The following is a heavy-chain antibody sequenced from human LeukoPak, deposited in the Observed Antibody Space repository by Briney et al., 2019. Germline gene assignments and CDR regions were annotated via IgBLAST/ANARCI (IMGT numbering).Heavy chain of an antibody. Sequence: GGSLRLSCAASGFTFSSHAMSWVREAPGKGLEWVSGISGSGGSTYYADSVKGRFTISRDNSKNTLYVQMNSLRAEDTAVYYCAKGRAGIDYWGQGTLVIVSS. CDR3: AKGRAGIDY. D-gene: IGHD6-19*01. V-gene: IGHV3-23*01. CDR1: GFTFSSHA. J-gene: IGHJ4*02. CDR2: ISGSGGST.